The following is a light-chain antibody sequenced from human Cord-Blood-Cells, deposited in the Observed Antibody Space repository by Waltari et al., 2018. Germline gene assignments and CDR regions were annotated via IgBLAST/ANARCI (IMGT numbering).Light chain of an antibody. J-gene: IGKJ1*01. Sequence: EIVMTQSPPTLPVSPGETAPLSCRASQSVSSNLAWYQQKPGQAPRLLIYGASTRATGIPARFSGSGSGTEFTLTISSLQSEDFAVYYCQQYKNWPRTFGQGTKVEIK. CDR2: GAS. CDR3: QQYKNWPRT. V-gene: IGKV3-15*01. CDR1: QSVSSN.